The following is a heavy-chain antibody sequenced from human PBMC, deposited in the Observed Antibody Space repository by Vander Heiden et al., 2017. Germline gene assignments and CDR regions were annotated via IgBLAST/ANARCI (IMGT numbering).Heavy chain of an antibody. Sequence: QAQMVQSGAEVKKPGASVKVSCKASGYTCTRYGNSWGRQAPGQGLEWMGWISAYNGNTNYAQKLQGRVTMTTDTSTSTAYMELRSLRSNDTAVYYCARDGDSGGTRWPFDYWGQGTLVTVSS. V-gene: IGHV1-18*01. CDR1: GYTCTRYG. CDR2: ISAYNGNT. J-gene: IGHJ4*02. CDR3: ARDGDSGGTRWPFDY. D-gene: IGHD2-15*01.